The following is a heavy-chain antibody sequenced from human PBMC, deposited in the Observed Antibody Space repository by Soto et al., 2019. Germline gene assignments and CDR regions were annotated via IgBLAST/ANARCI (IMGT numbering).Heavy chain of an antibody. CDR3: ARDFFDSSDYTTNWFDP. J-gene: IGHJ5*02. V-gene: IGHV4-39*01. CDR1: GDSVSNSRFY. CDR2: IYHTGNA. D-gene: IGHD3-22*01. Sequence: SETLSLTCSVSGDSVSNSRFYWAWIRQPPGEGLEWIGSIYHTGNAYYNPSLKSRVTISVDTSKNQFSLKLTSVTAADAALYYCARDFFDSSDYTTNWFDPWGQGTLVTVSS.